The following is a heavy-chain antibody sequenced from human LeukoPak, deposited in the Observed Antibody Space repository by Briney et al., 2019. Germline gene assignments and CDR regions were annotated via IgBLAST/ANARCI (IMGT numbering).Heavy chain of an antibody. CDR1: GFTFSSSA. CDR2: INPDGNKK. Sequence: GGSLRLSCAASGFTFSSSAMSWVRQAPGKGLEWVASINPDGNKKYSADSVKGRFTISRDNAENSLYLQMNSLRAEDTAVYYCARDLDGGIAVAGGFDYWGQGTLVTVSS. V-gene: IGHV3-7*01. CDR3: ARDLDGGIAVAGGFDY. D-gene: IGHD6-19*01. J-gene: IGHJ4*02.